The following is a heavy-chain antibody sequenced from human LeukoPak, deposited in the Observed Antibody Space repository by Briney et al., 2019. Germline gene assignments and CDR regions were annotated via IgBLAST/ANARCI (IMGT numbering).Heavy chain of an antibody. CDR1: GFTFSSYW. V-gene: IGHV4-39*07. CDR3: ARVLGYDILTGYSDY. CDR2: IYYSGST. Sequence: PGGSLRLSCAASGFTFSSYWMSWVRQPPGKGLEWIGSIYYSGSTYYDPSLKSRVTISVDTSKNQFSLKLSSVTAADTAVYYCARVLGYDILTGYSDYWGQGTLVTVSS. J-gene: IGHJ4*02. D-gene: IGHD3-9*01.